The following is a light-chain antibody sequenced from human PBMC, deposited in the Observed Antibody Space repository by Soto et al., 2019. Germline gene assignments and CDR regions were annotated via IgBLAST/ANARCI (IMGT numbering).Light chain of an antibody. V-gene: IGLV2-14*03. J-gene: IGLJ2*01. CDR1: SSDVGGYNY. CDR3: SSYTSSSTVI. Sequence: QSALTQPASVSGSPGQSIAISCTGSSSDVGGYNYVSWYQQHSGKAPQLMIYDVSSRPSGVSDRFSGSKSGNTASLTISGLQAEDEAEYYCSSYTSSSTVIFGGGTKLTVL. CDR2: DVS.